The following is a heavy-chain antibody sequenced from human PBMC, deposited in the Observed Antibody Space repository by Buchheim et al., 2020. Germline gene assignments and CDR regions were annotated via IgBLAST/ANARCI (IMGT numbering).Heavy chain of an antibody. CDR2: INHSGTT. CDR1: GGSFSGYY. D-gene: IGHD3-16*01. V-gene: IGHV4-34*01. CDR3: AQRLRFLHWFDP. Sequence: QVQLQQWGAGLLKPSETLSLTCAVYGGSFSGYYWSWIRQPPGKGLEWIGEINHSGTTNYNPSLKSRVTISVDTSKKQFSLKLSSVTAADTAVYYCAQRLRFLHWFDPWCQGTL. J-gene: IGHJ5*02.